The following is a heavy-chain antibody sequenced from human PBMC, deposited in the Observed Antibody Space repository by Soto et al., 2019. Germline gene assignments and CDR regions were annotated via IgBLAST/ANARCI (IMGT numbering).Heavy chain of an antibody. CDR2: IKEDGSEI. D-gene: IGHD3-16*01. CDR3: ARDIGFDYVN. V-gene: IGHV3-7*01. CDR1: GFTFTRYS. Sequence: GGSLRLSCAASGFTFTRYSMNWVRQAPGKGLEWVASIKEDGSEIYYVQSVRGRFSISRDSAGNALHLAMNYLSAEDTAVYFCARDIGFDYVNWGQGTLVTVSS. J-gene: IGHJ4*02.